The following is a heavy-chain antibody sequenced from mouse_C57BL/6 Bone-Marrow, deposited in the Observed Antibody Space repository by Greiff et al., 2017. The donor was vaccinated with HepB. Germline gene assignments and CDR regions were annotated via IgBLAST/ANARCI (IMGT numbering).Heavy chain of an antibody. D-gene: IGHD2-3*01. J-gene: IGHJ1*03. CDR2: INSDGGST. CDR1: EYEFPSHD. CDR3: ARLREMVTYSYWYFDV. V-gene: IGHV5-2*01. Sequence: EVKLMESGGGLVQPGESLKLSCESNEYEFPSHDMSWVRKTPEKRLELVAAINSDGGSTYYPDTMERRFIISRDSTKKTLYLQMSSLRSEDTALYYCARLREMVTYSYWYFDVWGTGTTVTVSS.